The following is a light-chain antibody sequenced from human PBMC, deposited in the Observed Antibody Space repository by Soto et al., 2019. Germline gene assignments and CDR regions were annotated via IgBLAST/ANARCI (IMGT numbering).Light chain of an antibody. CDR1: NFGSKS. CDR3: QVWDSSSDPYYV. CDR2: YDS. J-gene: IGLJ1*01. Sequence: SYELTQPPSVSVAPGKTARITCGGNNFGSKSVHWYQQKPGQAPVLVIYYDSDRPSGIPERFSGSNSGNTATLTISRVEAGDEADYYCQVWDSSSDPYYVFGTGTKLTVL. V-gene: IGLV3-21*04.